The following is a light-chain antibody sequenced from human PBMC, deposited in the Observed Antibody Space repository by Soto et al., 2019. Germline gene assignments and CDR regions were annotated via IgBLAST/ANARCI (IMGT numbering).Light chain of an antibody. CDR1: QSVSSAY. V-gene: IGKV3-20*01. CDR2: DVS. J-gene: IGKJ1*01. Sequence: IVLTQSPATLSLSPGERATLSCRASQSVSSAYLAWYQQKPGQAPRLLIYDVSSRATGIPDRFSGSGSGTDFTLTVSRLEPEDFAVYYCQQYGSSPETFGQGTKVDI. CDR3: QQYGSSPET.